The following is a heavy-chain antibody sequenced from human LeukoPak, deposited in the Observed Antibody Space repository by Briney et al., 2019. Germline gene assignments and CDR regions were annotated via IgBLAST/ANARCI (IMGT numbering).Heavy chain of an antibody. Sequence: SETLSLTCTVSGGSISSSDYYWSWIRQPPGKGLEWIGYIYYSGSTYSNPSLQSRVTISGDTSKNQFSLKLNSVTAADTAVYYCARTAGWSYGFDYWGQGTLVTVSS. CDR3: ARTAGWSYGFDY. CDR2: IYYSGST. J-gene: IGHJ4*02. D-gene: IGHD5-18*01. CDR1: GGSISSSDYY. V-gene: IGHV4-30-4*01.